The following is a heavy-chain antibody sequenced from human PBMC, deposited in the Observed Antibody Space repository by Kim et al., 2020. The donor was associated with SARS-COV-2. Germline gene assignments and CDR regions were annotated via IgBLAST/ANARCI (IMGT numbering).Heavy chain of an antibody. CDR3: AREATDFSVRGVEPIDY. D-gene: IGHD3-10*01. CDR1: GGSISSSSYY. Sequence: SETLSLTCTVSGGSISSSSYYWGWIRQPPGKGLEWIGSIYYSGSTYYNPSLKSRVTISVDTSKNQFSLKLSSVTAADTAVYYCAREATDFSVRGVEPIDYWGQGTLVTVSS. J-gene: IGHJ4*02. V-gene: IGHV4-39*07. CDR2: IYYSGST.